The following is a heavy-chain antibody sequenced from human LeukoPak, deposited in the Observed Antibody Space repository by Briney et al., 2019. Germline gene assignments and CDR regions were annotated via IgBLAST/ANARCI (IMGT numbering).Heavy chain of an antibody. V-gene: IGHV3-23*01. CDR3: ANRQGDY. J-gene: IGHJ4*02. CDR1: GFTFSAHS. CDR2: ISVGSGST. Sequence: GGSLRLSCVAPGFTFSAHSMSWVRQAPGKGLECVSSISVGSGSTYYADSVKGRFTISRDNSKNTLYLQINSLRAEDTAVYYCANRQGDYWGQGTLVTVSS.